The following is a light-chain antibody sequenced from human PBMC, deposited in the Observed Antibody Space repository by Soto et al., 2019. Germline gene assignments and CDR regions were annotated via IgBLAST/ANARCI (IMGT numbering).Light chain of an antibody. V-gene: IGLV2-14*01. CDR1: SSDISGYNL. CDR3: SSYTSSSSYV. Sequence: QSALTQPASVSGSPGQSITISCTGSSSDISGYNLVSWYQQHPGKAPKLMIYEVSNRPSGVSNRFSGSKSGNTASLTISGLQAEDEADYYCSSYTSSSSYVFGTGTKVTVL. J-gene: IGLJ1*01. CDR2: EVS.